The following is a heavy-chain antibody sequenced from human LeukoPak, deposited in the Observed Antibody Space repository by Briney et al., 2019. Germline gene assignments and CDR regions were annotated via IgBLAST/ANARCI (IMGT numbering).Heavy chain of an antibody. D-gene: IGHD3-22*01. CDR3: ARGAQTYYDKAPVDY. CDR1: GGSFSGYY. J-gene: IGHJ4*02. CDR2: INHSGST. V-gene: IGHV4-34*01. Sequence: SETLSLACAVYGGSFSGYYWSWIRQPPGKGLEWIGEINHSGSTNYNPSLKSRVTISVDTSKSQFSLKLNSMTAADTAVYYCARGAQTYYDKAPVDYWGQGTLVTVSS.